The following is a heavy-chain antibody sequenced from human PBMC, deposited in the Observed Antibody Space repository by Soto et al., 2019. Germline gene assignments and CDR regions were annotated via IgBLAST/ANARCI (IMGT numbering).Heavy chain of an antibody. CDR2: IYTSGST. V-gene: IGHV4-4*07. CDR3: ARGPSPGPYYYGSGSYGMDV. Sequence: SETLSLTCTVSGGSISSYYWSWIRQPAGKGLEWIGRIYTSGSTNYNPSLKSRVTMPVDTSKNQFSLKLSSVTAADTAVYYCARGPSPGPYYYGSGSYGMDVWGQGTTVTVS. D-gene: IGHD3-10*01. J-gene: IGHJ6*02. CDR1: GGSISSYY.